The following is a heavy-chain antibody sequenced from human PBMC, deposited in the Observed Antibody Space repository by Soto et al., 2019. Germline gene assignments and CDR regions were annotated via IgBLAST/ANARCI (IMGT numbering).Heavy chain of an antibody. CDR3: ARDPADDYYYYYGMDV. Sequence: SETLSLTCTVSGGSISSYYWSWIRQPPGKGLEWTGYIYYSGSTNYNPSLKSRVTISVDTSKNQFSLKLSSVTAADTAVYYCARDPADDYYYYYGMDVWGQGTTVTVSS. CDR2: IYYSGST. V-gene: IGHV4-59*01. CDR1: GGSISSYY. J-gene: IGHJ6*02.